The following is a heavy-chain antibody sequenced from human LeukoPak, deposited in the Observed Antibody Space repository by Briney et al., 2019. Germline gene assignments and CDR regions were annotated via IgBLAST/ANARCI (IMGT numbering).Heavy chain of an antibody. D-gene: IGHD2-15*01. Sequence: SETLSLTCAGYGGSFSGYYWSWIRQPPGKGLEWIGEINHSGSTNYNPSLKSRVTISVDTSKNQFSLKLSSVTAADTAVYYCAGVLRGWFDPWGQGTLVTVSS. CDR3: AGVLRGWFDP. CDR2: INHSGST. J-gene: IGHJ5*02. CDR1: GGSFSGYY. V-gene: IGHV4-34*01.